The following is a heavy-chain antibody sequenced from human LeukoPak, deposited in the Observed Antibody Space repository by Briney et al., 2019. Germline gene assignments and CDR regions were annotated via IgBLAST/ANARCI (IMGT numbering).Heavy chain of an antibody. D-gene: IGHD1-14*01. CDR2: IYYSGST. Sequence: GSLRLSCTASGFNFRDYAMSWVRQAPGKGLEWIGYIYYSGSTNYNPSLKSRVTISVDTSKNQFSLKLSSVTAADTAVYYCAREDREAFDYWGQGTLVTVSS. V-gene: IGHV4-59*01. CDR3: AREDREAFDY. J-gene: IGHJ4*02. CDR1: GFNFRDYA.